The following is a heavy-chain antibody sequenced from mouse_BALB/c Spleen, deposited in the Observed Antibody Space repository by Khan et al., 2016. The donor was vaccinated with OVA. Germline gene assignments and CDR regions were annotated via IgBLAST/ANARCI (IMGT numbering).Heavy chain of an antibody. Sequence: QIQLVQSGPELKKPGETVKISCKASGYTFTDYSMHWVKQAPGKGLKWMGWINTETGEPTYADDFKGRFAFSLETSSSTAYLTINNLTNEDTATYFCARDRYDYFDYWGQGTTLTVSS. CDR2: INTETGEP. J-gene: IGHJ2*01. CDR3: ARDRYDYFDY. CDR1: GYTFTDYS. D-gene: IGHD2-14*01. V-gene: IGHV9-2-1*01.